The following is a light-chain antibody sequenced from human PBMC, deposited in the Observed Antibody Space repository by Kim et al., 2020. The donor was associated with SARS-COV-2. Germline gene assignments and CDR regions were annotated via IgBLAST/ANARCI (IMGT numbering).Light chain of an antibody. CDR1: QDIRKS. CDR2: DAS. J-gene: IGKJ4*01. Sequence: DIQMTQSPPSLSASVGDRVTITCQASQDIRKSLNWFQQRPGKAPKLLLYDASDLETGVPSRFSGSGSGTYFSFTIDSLQPDDFATYYCQQYHCLPLTFGGGTKVEI. V-gene: IGKV1-33*01. CDR3: QQYHCLPLT.